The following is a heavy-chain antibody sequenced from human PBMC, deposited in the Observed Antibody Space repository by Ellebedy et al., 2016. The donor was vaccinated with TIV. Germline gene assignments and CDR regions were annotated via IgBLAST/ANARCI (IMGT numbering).Heavy chain of an antibody. J-gene: IGHJ4*02. CDR2: INPSGGST. CDR3: AREATVTKRWSFDY. V-gene: IGHV1-46*01. CDR1: GYTFTSYY. Sequence: ASVKVSXXASGYTFTSYYMHWVRQAPGQGLEWMGIINPSGGSTSYAQKFQGRVTITADKSTSTAYMELSSLRSEDTAVYYCAREATVTKRWSFDYWGQGTLVIVSS. D-gene: IGHD4-17*01.